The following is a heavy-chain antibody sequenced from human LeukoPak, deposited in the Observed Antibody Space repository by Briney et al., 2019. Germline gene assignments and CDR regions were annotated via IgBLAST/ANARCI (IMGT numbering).Heavy chain of an antibody. CDR2: INHSGST. J-gene: IGHJ3*02. CDR3: ARLGPVLRYFDWLLFGGAFDI. D-gene: IGHD3-9*01. Sequence: PSETLSLTCAVYGRSFSGHYWSWIRQPPGKGLEWIGEINHSGSTNYNPSLKSRVTISVDTSKNQFSLKLSSVTAADTAVYYCARLGPVLRYFDWLLFGGAFDIWGQGTMVTVSS. CDR1: GRSFSGHY. V-gene: IGHV4-34*01.